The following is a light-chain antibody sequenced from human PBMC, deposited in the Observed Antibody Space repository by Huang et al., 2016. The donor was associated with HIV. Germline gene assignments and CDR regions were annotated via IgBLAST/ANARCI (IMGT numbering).Light chain of an antibody. J-gene: IGKJ1*01. CDR2: DAS. Sequence: EILLTQSPGTLSLSPGERATLTCRASQSVGRSSLAWYHQQPGRAPTLLISDASRRASDIPDRFSGSGSGTDFTLTITRLEPQDFAVYYCQQYGSSPTTFGQGTKVEI. V-gene: IGKV3-20*01. CDR1: QSVGRSS. CDR3: QQYGSSPTT.